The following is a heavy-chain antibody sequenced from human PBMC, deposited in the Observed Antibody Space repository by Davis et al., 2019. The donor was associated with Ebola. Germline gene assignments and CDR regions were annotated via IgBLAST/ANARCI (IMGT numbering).Heavy chain of an antibody. J-gene: IGHJ5*02. CDR1: GDTFVSFA. V-gene: IGHV1-69*13. CDR2: IIPMFRSP. D-gene: IGHD3-22*01. Sequence: SVKVSCKASGDTFVSFAVSWVRQAPGRGLEWMGGIIPMFRSPKYAQKFLDRVTITAEESTKTVNMEMRSLTPEDTAVYFCARGRTGFYYDSSDSPHWFDPWGQGTLVTVSS. CDR3: ARGRTGFYYDSSDSPHWFDP.